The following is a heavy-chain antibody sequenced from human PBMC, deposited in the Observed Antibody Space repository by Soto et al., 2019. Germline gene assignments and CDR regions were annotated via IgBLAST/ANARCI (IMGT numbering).Heavy chain of an antibody. V-gene: IGHV4-38-2*01. CDR1: GYSISSGYY. J-gene: IGHJ6*02. D-gene: IGHD6-13*01. Sequence: SETLSLTCAVSGYSISSGYYWGWIRQPPGKGLEWIGSIYHSGSTYYNPSLKSRVTISVDTSKNQFSLKLSSVTATDTAVYYCARGAGTEAGMDVWGQGTTVTVSS. CDR3: ARGAGTEAGMDV. CDR2: IYHSGST.